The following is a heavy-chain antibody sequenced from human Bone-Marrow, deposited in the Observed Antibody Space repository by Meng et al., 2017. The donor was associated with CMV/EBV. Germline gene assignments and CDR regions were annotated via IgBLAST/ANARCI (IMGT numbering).Heavy chain of an antibody. CDR3: ATEVGAFDY. Sequence: GESLKISCGASGFTFSSYGMHWVRQAPGKGLKWVAFIRYDGSNKYYADSVKGRFTISRDNSKNTLYLQMNGLRAEDTAVYYCATEVGAFDYWGQGTLVTVSS. J-gene: IGHJ4*02. CDR1: GFTFSSYG. V-gene: IGHV3-30*02. CDR2: IRYDGSNK. D-gene: IGHD2-15*01.